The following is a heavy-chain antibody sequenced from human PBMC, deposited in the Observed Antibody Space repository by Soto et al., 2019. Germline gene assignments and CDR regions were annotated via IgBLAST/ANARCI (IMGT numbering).Heavy chain of an antibody. D-gene: IGHD6-13*01. CDR2: IYYSGST. CDR3: ARGHSRATPYNWFDP. J-gene: IGHJ5*02. Sequence: SETLSLTCTVSGGSISSGGYYWSWIRQHPGKGLEWIGYIYYSGSTYYNPSLKSRVTISVDTSKNQFSLKLSSVTAADTAVYYCARGHSRATPYNWFDPWGQGTLVTVSS. CDR1: GGSISSGGYY. V-gene: IGHV4-31*03.